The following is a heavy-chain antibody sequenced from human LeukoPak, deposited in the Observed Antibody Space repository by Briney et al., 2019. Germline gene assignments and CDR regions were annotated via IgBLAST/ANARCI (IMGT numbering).Heavy chain of an antibody. Sequence: GGSLRLSCAAFGFTFSTFAMGWVRQAPGQGLEWVSGLSASGGSTYYADSVKGRFTISGDNSKNTVYLQMKNLRAEDTAVYYCARDLHFESSSNWYGAFDIWGQGTMVTVFS. D-gene: IGHD6-13*01. V-gene: IGHV3-23*01. J-gene: IGHJ3*02. CDR3: ARDLHFESSSNWYGAFDI. CDR2: LSASGGST. CDR1: GFTFSTFA.